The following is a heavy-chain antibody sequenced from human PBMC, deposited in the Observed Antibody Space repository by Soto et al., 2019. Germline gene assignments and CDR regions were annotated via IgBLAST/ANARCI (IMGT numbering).Heavy chain of an antibody. J-gene: IGHJ4*02. Sequence: EVQLLESGGGLVQPGGSLRLSCAASGFTFSSYVMSWVRQAPGKGLEWVSAISGSGGSTYYGDSVKGRFTISRDNSKNTLYLQMNSLRAEVTAVYYCAKVRADYYDSSGPIDYWGQGTLVTVSS. V-gene: IGHV3-23*01. CDR1: GFTFSSYV. CDR2: ISGSGGST. D-gene: IGHD3-22*01. CDR3: AKVRADYYDSSGPIDY.